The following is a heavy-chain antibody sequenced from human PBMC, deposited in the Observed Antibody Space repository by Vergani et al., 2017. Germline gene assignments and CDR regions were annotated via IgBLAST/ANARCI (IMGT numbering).Heavy chain of an antibody. CDR2: IKHDGGKS. J-gene: IGHJ4*02. D-gene: IGHD1-1*01. Sequence: DVQLLQSGGDLVQPGGFLKLSFVASGLTFSTHAMSLVLQTPGKGLEWVSTIKHDGGKSHYAGFVKGRFAISRDKSRNTLYLQMNSLRVEDTAVYYCGRGSDNYNWGQGALVTV. V-gene: IGHV3-23*01. CDR3: GRGSDNYN. CDR1: GLTFSTHA.